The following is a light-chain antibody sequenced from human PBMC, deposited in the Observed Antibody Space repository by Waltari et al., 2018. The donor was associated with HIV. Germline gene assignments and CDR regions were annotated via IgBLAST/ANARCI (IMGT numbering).Light chain of an antibody. CDR2: SNS. Sequence: QSVLTQSPSASGTPGQRVTISCSGGTSNIGSNSVSWYQQVLGTAPQLFMFSNSVRPSGVPDRFSGSKSGTSASLAISGLQSEDEADYYCATWVDTLDGPVFGGGTRLTVL. J-gene: IGLJ3*02. V-gene: IGLV1-44*01. CDR1: TSNIGSNS. CDR3: ATWVDTLDGPV.